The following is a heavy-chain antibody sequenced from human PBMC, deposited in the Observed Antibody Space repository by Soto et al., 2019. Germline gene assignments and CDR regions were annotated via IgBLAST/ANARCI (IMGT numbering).Heavy chain of an antibody. V-gene: IGHV3-23*01. CDR3: AKVPLRPYYFDY. J-gene: IGHJ4*02. CDR2: VSAGGDNT. Sequence: PGGSLRLSCTASGFTFANYAMHWVRQAPGKGLEWVSRVSAGGDNTDYADAVKGRFTISRDNSKNTLFLQMTSLRAEDTALYDCAKVPLRPYYFDYWGPGTMVTVSS. CDR1: GFTFANYA.